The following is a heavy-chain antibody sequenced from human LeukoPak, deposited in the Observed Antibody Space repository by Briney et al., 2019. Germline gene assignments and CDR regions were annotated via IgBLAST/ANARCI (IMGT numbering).Heavy chain of an antibody. CDR1: GFTFSSYG. CDR3: ARGIALGGLQGDYFDY. Sequence: GGSLRLSCAASGFTFSSYGMHWVRQAPGKWLKWVAIIWYDGSNKYYADSVKGRFTISRDNSKNTLYLQMNSLRAEDTAVYYCARGIALGGLQGDYFDYWGQGTLVTVSS. CDR2: IWYDGSNK. J-gene: IGHJ4*02. V-gene: IGHV3-33*01. D-gene: IGHD2-21*01.